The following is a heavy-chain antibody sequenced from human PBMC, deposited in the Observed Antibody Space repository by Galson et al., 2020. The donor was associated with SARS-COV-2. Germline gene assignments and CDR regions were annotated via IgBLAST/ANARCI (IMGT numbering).Heavy chain of an antibody. J-gene: IGHJ6*02. CDR2: IYWTGNT. Sequence: ETSETLSLTCTVSGGSISSTYYYWGWIRQPPGKGLEWIGTIYWTGNTYYNPSLKSRVTISVDTSKNQFSLKLSSVTAADTAIYYCAKHREGYYKSYYYGMDVWGQGTTVTVSS. V-gene: IGHV4-39*01. CDR3: AKHREGYYKSYYYGMDV. D-gene: IGHD1-26*01. CDR1: GGSISSTYYY.